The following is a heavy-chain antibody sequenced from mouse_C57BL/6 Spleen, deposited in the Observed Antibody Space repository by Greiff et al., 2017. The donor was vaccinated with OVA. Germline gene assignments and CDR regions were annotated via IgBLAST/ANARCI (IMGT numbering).Heavy chain of an antibody. Sequence: QVQLQQSGAELVKPGASVKISCKASGYAFSSYWMNWVKQRPGKGLEWIGQIYPGDGDTTYNGKFKGKATLTADKSSSTAYMQLSSLTSEDSAVYFCARSLYYGSSHWYFDVWGTGTTVTVSS. CDR1: GYAFSSYW. D-gene: IGHD1-1*01. V-gene: IGHV1-80*01. CDR2: IYPGDGDT. J-gene: IGHJ1*03. CDR3: ARSLYYGSSHWYFDV.